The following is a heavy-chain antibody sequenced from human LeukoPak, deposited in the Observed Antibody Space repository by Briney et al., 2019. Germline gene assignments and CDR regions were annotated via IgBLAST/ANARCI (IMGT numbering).Heavy chain of an antibody. CDR3: ARDGGLLWFGT. CDR2: ISSSSSYI. J-gene: IGHJ5*02. V-gene: IGHV3-21*01. Sequence: GGSLRLSCAASGFTFSSYSMNWVRQAPGKGLEWVSSISSSSSYIYYADSVKGRFTISRDNAKNSLYLQMNSLRAEDTAVYYCARDGGLLWFGTWGQGTLVTVSS. D-gene: IGHD3-10*01. CDR1: GFTFSSYS.